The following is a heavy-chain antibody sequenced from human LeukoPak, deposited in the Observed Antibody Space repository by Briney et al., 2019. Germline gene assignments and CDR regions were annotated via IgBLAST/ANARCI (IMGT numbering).Heavy chain of an antibody. CDR3: ARAPYCIGGSCRFDY. V-gene: IGHV3-7*03. CDR1: GFTSSSYW. CDR2: IKQDGSEK. Sequence: GGSLRLSRAASGFTSSSYWMSWVRQAPGKGLEWVANIKQDGSEKYYVDSVKGRFTISRDNAKNSLYLQMNSLRAEDTAVYYCARAPYCIGGSCRFDYWGQGTLVTVSS. D-gene: IGHD2-15*01. J-gene: IGHJ4*02.